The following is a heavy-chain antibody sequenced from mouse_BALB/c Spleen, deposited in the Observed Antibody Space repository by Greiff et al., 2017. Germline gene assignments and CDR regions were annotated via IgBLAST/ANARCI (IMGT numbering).Heavy chain of an antibody. CDR3: TREKYGNYGGYAMDY. CDR2: IDPETGGT. D-gene: IGHD2-10*02. J-gene: IGHJ4*01. Sequence: QVQLQQSGAELVRPGASVTLSCKASGYTFTDYEMHWVKQTPVHGLEWIGAIDPETGGTAYNQKFKGKATLTADKSSSTAYMELRSLTSEDSAVYYCTREKYGNYGGYAMDYWGQGTSVTVSS. CDR1: GYTFTDYE. V-gene: IGHV1-15*01.